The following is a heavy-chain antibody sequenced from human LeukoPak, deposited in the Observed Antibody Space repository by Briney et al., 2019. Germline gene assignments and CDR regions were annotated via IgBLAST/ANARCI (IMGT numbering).Heavy chain of an antibody. Sequence: SETLSLTCTVSDYSISSGDYYWGWIRQPPGKGLEWIGSIFHSGNTYYNPSLKSRVTISVDTSKNQFSLKLSSVTAADTAVYYCARSRYSSGTYYFDYWGQGTLVTVSS. D-gene: IGHD3-10*01. CDR1: DYSISSGDYY. V-gene: IGHV4-38-2*02. J-gene: IGHJ4*02. CDR3: ARSRYSSGTYYFDY. CDR2: IFHSGNT.